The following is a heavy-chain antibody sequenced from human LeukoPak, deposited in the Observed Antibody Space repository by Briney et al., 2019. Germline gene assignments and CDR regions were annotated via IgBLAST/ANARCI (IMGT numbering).Heavy chain of an antibody. CDR2: INPNSGGT. Sequence: ASVKVSCKASGYTFTSYYMHWVRQAPGQGLEWKGWINPNSGGTNYAQKFQGRVTMTRDTSISTAYMELSRLRSDDTAVYYCARDPYCSSTSCYGMVADYWGQGTLVTVSS. V-gene: IGHV1-2*02. CDR1: GYTFTSYY. CDR3: ARDPYCSSTSCYGMVADY. D-gene: IGHD2-2*01. J-gene: IGHJ4*02.